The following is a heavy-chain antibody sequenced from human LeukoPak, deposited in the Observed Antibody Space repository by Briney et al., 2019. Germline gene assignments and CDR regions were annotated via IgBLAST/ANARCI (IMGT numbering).Heavy chain of an antibody. CDR1: GFTFSSYA. Sequence: GGSLRLSCAASGFTFSSYAMSWVRQAPGKGLEWVSITNADGRSTYYADSVKGRFTMSRDDFKNTLYLQMNSLRAEDTAVYYCARGYLERRIWGQGTLVTVSS. J-gene: IGHJ4*02. D-gene: IGHD1-1*01. V-gene: IGHV3-23*01. CDR2: TNADGRST. CDR3: ARGYLERRI.